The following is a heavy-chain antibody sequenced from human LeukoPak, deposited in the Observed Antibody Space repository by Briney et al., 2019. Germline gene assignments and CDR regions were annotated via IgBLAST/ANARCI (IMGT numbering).Heavy chain of an antibody. CDR2: IRNKANSYTT. CDR3: ARGVLWSGYFYFDY. J-gene: IGHJ4*02. D-gene: IGHD3-3*01. CDR1: GFTVSTNC. V-gene: IGHV3-72*01. Sequence: GGSLRLSCAASGFTVSTNCMDWVRQAPGKGLEWIGRIRNKANSYTTEYAASVKGRFTISRDDSKNSLYLQMNSLKAEDTAVYYCARGVLWSGYFYFDYWGQGTLVTVSS.